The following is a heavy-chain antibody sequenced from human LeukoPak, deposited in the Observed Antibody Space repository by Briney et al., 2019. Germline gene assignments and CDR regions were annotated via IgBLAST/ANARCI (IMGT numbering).Heavy chain of an antibody. Sequence: SETLSLTCTVSGGSISSYYWSWIRQPPGKGLEWIGYIYYSGSTNYNPSLKSRVTISVDTSKIQFSLKLSSVTAADTAVYYCARQRAAGWFDPWGQGTLVTVSS. J-gene: IGHJ5*02. CDR3: ARQRAAGWFDP. V-gene: IGHV4-59*08. CDR2: IYYSGST. D-gene: IGHD2-15*01. CDR1: GGSISSYY.